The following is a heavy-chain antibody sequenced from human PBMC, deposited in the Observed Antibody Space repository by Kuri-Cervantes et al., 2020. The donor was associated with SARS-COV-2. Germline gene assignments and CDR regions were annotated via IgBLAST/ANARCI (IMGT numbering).Heavy chain of an antibody. CDR2: IYYSGST. V-gene: IGHV4-39*01. CDR1: GGSISSSSYY. J-gene: IGHJ4*02. D-gene: IGHD6-13*01. CDR3: ARVRVGSSRPVDY. Sequence: SETLSLTCTVSGGSISSSSYYWGWIRQPPGKGLEWIGSIYYSGSTYYNPSLKSRVTISVDTSKNQFSLKLSSMTAADTAVYYCARVRVGSSRPVDYWGQGTLVTVSS.